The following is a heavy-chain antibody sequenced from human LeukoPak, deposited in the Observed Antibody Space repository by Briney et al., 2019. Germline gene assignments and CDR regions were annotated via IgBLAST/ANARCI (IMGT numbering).Heavy chain of an antibody. Sequence: KSPETLSVTCSVPGGSISITNSCWNWIRHLPGKCLEWMGYTYKGGNTYYNPSFGARVTIPTATSMNKLCLKSHSVTAADTAVYCCTRRSGLRDAFDFWGRGTMVTVSS. J-gene: IGHJ3*01. CDR1: GGSISITNSC. CDR3: TRRSGLRDAFDF. CDR2: TYKGGNT. D-gene: IGHD5-12*01. V-gene: IGHV4-31*03.